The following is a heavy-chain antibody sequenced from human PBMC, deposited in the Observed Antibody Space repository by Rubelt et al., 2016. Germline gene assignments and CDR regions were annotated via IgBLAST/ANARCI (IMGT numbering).Heavy chain of an antibody. D-gene: IGHD6-19*01. CDR2: IHYSGST. J-gene: IGHJ5*02. CDR3: ARVHRTTAVADL. Sequence: QVQLQESGPGLVKPSATLSLTCTVSGGSISSYYWSWIRQPPGKGLEWIGYIHYSGSTKNNLSLKSRANIPVDTSNNQYSLNLTSVTAADTAVYYCARVHRTTAVADLWGQGTLVTVSS. V-gene: IGHV4-59*01. CDR1: GGSISSYY.